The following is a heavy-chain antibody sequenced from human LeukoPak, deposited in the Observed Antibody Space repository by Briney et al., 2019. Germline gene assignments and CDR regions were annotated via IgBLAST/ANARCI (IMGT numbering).Heavy chain of an antibody. V-gene: IGHV3-23*01. Sequence: GSLRLSCAASGFTFSTYAMSWVRQAPGKGLKWVSAISGSGGSTHYADSVKGRFTISRDTSKNTLFLQMNSLRAEDTAVYYCAKAPGTYYDSSGYLNWYFDLWGRGTLVTVSS. CDR1: GFTFSTYA. CDR3: AKAPGTYYDSSGYLNWYFDL. CDR2: ISGSGGST. J-gene: IGHJ2*01. D-gene: IGHD3-22*01.